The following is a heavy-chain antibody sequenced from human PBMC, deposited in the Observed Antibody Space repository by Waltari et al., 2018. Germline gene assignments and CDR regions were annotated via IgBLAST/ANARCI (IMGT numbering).Heavy chain of an antibody. CDR3: AKGLGEEAVAAMDV. CDR1: GFAFSPYA. CDR2: VSGSGDYT. J-gene: IGHJ6*02. V-gene: IGHV3-23*01. Sequence: EVQLLESGGGLVQPGGSLRLSCAASGFAFSPYAMSWVRQAPGKGLEWVSAVSGSGDYTYYADSVKGRFTVSRDNSKNTLFLQMNGLRAEDTAVYYCAKGLGEEAVAAMDVWGRGTTVTVSS. D-gene: IGHD6-19*01.